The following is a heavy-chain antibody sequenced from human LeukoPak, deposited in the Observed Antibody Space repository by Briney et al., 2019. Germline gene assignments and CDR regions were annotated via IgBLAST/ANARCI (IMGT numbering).Heavy chain of an antibody. D-gene: IGHD6-6*01. J-gene: IGHJ4*02. Sequence: WETLSLTCTVSGGSSFSTSSYWGWIRQPPGKGLEWIGHIYYTGSTYYNPSLKSRVTISVDTSKNQFSLKLSSVTAADTAVYYCARGIAARPNYFDYWGQGTLVTVSS. CDR3: ARGIAARPNYFDY. CDR1: GGSSFSTSSY. V-gene: IGHV4-39*01. CDR2: IYYTGST.